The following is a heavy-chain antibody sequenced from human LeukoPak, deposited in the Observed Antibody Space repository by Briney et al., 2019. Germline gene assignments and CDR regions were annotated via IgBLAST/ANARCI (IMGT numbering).Heavy chain of an antibody. CDR2: INHSGST. J-gene: IGHJ4*02. V-gene: IGHV4-34*01. Sequence: SETLSLTCTVSGGSISSYYWSWIRQPPGKGLEWIGEINHSGSTNYNPSLKSRVTISVDTSKNQFSLELSSVTAADTAVYYCARVRSQLPPRVMDYWGQGTLVTVSS. CDR1: GGSISSYY. D-gene: IGHD2-2*01. CDR3: ARVRSQLPPRVMDY.